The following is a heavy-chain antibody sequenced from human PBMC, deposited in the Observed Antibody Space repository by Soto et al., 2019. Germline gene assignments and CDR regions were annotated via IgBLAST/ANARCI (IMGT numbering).Heavy chain of an antibody. V-gene: IGHV3-66*01. D-gene: IGHD6-13*01. CDR1: GFTVSSNY. Sequence: GGSLRLSCAASGFTVSSNYMSWVRQAPGKGLEWVSVIYSGGSTYYADSVKGRFTISRDNSKNTLYLQMNSLRAEDTAVYYCARDRRAAAGILDPWGQGTLVTVSS. CDR2: IYSGGST. J-gene: IGHJ5*02. CDR3: ARDRRAAAGILDP.